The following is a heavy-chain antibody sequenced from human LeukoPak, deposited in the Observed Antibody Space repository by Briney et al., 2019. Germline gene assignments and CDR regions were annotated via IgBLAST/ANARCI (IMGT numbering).Heavy chain of an antibody. D-gene: IGHD6-13*01. J-gene: IGHJ3*02. V-gene: IGHV3-9*01. CDR2: ISWNSGRI. Sequence: GGSLRLSCAASGFTFDDYAMHWVRQAPGKGLEWVSGISWNSGRINYADSVKGRFTISRDNAKNSLYLQMSSLRAEDTALYYCAKDRGSWYGDAFDIWGQGTMVTVSS. CDR1: GFTFDDYA. CDR3: AKDRGSWYGDAFDI.